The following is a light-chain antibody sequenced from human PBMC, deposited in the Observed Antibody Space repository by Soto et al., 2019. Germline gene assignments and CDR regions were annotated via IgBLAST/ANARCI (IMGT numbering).Light chain of an antibody. V-gene: IGKV1-39*01. CDR2: AAS. Sequence: DIQMTKSPSSLSASVGDRVTITCRASQSISRYLNWYQQKPGKAPKLLIYAASSLQSGVPSRFSGSGSGTDFTLTISSLQPEDFATYYCQQSYSTLPLTFGGGTKVEI. CDR3: QQSYSTLPLT. J-gene: IGKJ4*01. CDR1: QSISRY.